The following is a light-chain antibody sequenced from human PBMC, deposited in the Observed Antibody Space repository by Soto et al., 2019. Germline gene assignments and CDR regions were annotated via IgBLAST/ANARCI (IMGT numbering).Light chain of an antibody. Sequence: QSVLTQPASVSGSPGQSITISCTRTTSDVGSYDLVSWYQQHPGKAPKIMIYEVSKRPSGDSNRFSGSKSGNTASLTISGLQAEVEADYSCCSYAGGRSPYVFGTGTKVTVL. J-gene: IGLJ1*01. CDR2: EVS. CDR1: TSDVGSYDL. CDR3: CSYAGGRSPYV. V-gene: IGLV2-23*02.